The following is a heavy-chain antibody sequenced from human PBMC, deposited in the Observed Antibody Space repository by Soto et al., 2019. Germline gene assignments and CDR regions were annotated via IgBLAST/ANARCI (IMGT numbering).Heavy chain of an antibody. CDR3: ARGRGSGTYAPVGY. J-gene: IGHJ4*02. CDR1: GGTFSSYA. D-gene: IGHD1-26*01. CDR2: VIPMFGSS. Sequence: QVQLVQSGAEAKKPGSSVKVSCKASGGTFSSYAISWVRQAPGQGLEWMGGVIPMFGSSNYAQKFQGRVTITADESTSTAYMELNSLRFEDTAVYYRARGRGSGTYAPVGYWGQGTLVTVSS. V-gene: IGHV1-69*01.